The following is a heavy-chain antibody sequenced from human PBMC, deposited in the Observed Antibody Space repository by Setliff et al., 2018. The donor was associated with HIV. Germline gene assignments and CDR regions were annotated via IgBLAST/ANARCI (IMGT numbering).Heavy chain of an antibody. CDR2: IYISGTT. Sequence: SETLSLTCTVSGGSISTSYWNWIRQPPGKGLEWIAYIYISGTTNYNPSLKSRVTIALDTSRNQCSLKLGSVTAADTALYYCAREHCSGGSCNGFDIWGQVTMVTVSS. CDR1: GGSISTSY. D-gene: IGHD2-15*01. CDR3: AREHCSGGSCNGFDI. J-gene: IGHJ3*02. V-gene: IGHV4-4*09.